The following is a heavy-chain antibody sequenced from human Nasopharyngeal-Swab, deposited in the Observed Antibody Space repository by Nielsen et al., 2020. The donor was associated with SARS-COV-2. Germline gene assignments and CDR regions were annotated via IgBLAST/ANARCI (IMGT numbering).Heavy chain of an antibody. CDR2: ISAYHGNT. D-gene: IGHD1-26*01. CDR3: ARDSRTKSHYSGNPFDRFDP. Sequence: ASVKVSCKASGYTFTSYGISWVRQAPGQGLEWMGWISAYHGNTNYAQKLQGRVNMTTDTSTRTAYMELRSLRSDDTAVYYCARDSRTKSHYSGNPFDRFDPWGQGTLVTVSP. V-gene: IGHV1-18*01. CDR1: GYTFTSYG. J-gene: IGHJ5*02.